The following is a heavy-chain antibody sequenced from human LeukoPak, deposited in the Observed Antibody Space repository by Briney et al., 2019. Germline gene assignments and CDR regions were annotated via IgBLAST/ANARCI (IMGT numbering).Heavy chain of an antibody. CDR3: ARSLRLGYCSSISCYGAFDI. J-gene: IGHJ3*02. CDR2: TYYRSKWYN. Sequence: SQTLSLTCAISGDRVSINSAAWNWIRQSPSRGLEWLGRTYYRSKWYNDYAVAVKSRITINPDTSKKQFSLQLNSVTPEDTAVYYCARSLRLGYCSSISCYGAFDIWGQGTMVTVSS. D-gene: IGHD2-2*01. CDR1: GDRVSINSAA. V-gene: IGHV6-1*01.